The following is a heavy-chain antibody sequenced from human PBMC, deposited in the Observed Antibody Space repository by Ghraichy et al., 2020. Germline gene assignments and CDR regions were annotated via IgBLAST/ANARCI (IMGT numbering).Heavy chain of an antibody. V-gene: IGHV3-23*01. CDR2: ISGSGGST. J-gene: IGHJ2*01. Sequence: GGSLRLCAASGFTFSSYAMSWVRQAPGKGLEWVSAISGSGGSTYYADSVKGRFTISRDNSKNTLYLQMNSLRAEDTAVYYCAKDLGGLSWYFDLWGRGTLVTVSS. CDR1: GFTFSSYA. D-gene: IGHD3/OR15-3a*01. CDR3: AKDLGGLSWYFDL.